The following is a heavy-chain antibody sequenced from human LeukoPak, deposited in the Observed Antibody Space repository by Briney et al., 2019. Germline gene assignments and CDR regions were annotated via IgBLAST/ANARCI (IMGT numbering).Heavy chain of an antibody. CDR3: ARHSARIAAAGTVAEPLDY. V-gene: IGHV5-51*01. CDR2: IYPGDSDT. J-gene: IGHJ4*02. Sequence: GESLKISCKGSGYSFTSYWIGRVRQMPGKGLEWMGIIYPGDSDTRYSPSFQGQVTISADKSISTAYLQWSSLKASDTAMYYCARHSARIAAAGTVAEPLDYWGQGTLVTISS. CDR1: GYSFTSYW. D-gene: IGHD6-13*01.